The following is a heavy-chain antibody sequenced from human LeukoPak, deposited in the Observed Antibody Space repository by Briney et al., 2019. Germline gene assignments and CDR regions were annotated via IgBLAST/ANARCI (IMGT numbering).Heavy chain of an antibody. J-gene: IGHJ4*02. CDR1: GFTFSSYS. Sequence: GGSLRLSCAASGFTFSSYSMNWVRQAPGKGLEWVSGISGSGGGTDYADSVKGRFTISRDNSKNTLYLQMNSLRAEDTAIYYCAKESGGSFDYWGQGTLVTVSS. D-gene: IGHD1-26*01. CDR3: AKESGGSFDY. CDR2: ISGSGGGT. V-gene: IGHV3-23*01.